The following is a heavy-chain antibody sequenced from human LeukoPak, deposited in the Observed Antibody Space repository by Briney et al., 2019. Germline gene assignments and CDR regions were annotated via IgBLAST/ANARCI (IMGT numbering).Heavy chain of an antibody. V-gene: IGHV3-30*18. CDR2: ISYDGSNK. Sequence: PGGSLRLSCAASGFTFSSYAMSWVRQAPGKGLEWVAVISYDGSNKYYADSVKGRFTISRDNSKNTLYLQMNSLRAEDTAVYYCAKDQAMVQYYFDYWGQGTLVTVSS. CDR1: GFTFSSYA. J-gene: IGHJ4*02. D-gene: IGHD5-18*01. CDR3: AKDQAMVQYYFDY.